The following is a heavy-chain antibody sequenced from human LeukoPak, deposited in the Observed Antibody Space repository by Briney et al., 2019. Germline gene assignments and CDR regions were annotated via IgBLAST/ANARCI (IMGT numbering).Heavy chain of an antibody. V-gene: IGHV3-23*01. CDR2: ISGSGGST. CDR3: ASHLGVYSSSSFDY. D-gene: IGHD6-6*01. CDR1: GFTFSNYA. J-gene: IGHJ4*02. Sequence: GGSLRLSCAASGFTFSNYAMSWVRQAPGKGLEWVSAISGSGGSTYYADSVKGRFTISRDNSKNTLYLQMSSLRVEDTAVYYCASHLGVYSSSSFDYWGQGTLVTVSS.